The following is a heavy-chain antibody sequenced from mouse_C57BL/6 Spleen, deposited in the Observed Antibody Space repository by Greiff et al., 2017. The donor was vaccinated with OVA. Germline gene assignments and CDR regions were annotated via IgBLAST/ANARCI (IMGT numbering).Heavy chain of an antibody. CDR2: INPSSGYT. CDR3: GGDGYYAAY. Sequence: VKLQQSGAELARPGASVKMSCKASGYTFTSYTMHWVKQRPGQGLEWIGYINPSSGYTKYNQKFKDKATLTADKSSSTAYMQLSSLTSEDSAVYYCGGDGYYAAYWGQGTLVTVSA. D-gene: IGHD2-3*01. J-gene: IGHJ3*01. CDR1: GYTFTSYT. V-gene: IGHV1-4*01.